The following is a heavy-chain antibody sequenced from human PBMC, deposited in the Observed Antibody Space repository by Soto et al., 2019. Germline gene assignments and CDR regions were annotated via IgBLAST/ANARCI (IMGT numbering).Heavy chain of an antibody. V-gene: IGHV4-4*02. CDR2: THYKGDT. J-gene: IGHJ3*02. Sequence: VQLQQSGPGLVKPSGTLSLTCDVSGGSVSSSEWWTWVRQPPGKGLEWIAETHYKGDTHYSPSRMNGVXVXLXXSKTHLSLPVTSVTAAATAVSYCARDADFRSGDSKSWAFDIWGQGAMVTVSS. D-gene: IGHD3-16*01. CDR1: GGSVSSSEW. CDR3: ARDADFRSGDSKSWAFDI.